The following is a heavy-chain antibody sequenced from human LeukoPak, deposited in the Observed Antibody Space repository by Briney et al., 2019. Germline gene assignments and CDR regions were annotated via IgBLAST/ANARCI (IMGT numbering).Heavy chain of an antibody. D-gene: IGHD3-10*02. V-gene: IGHV4-39*07. CDR3: TRGAITMLPN. Sequence: PSETLSLTCIVSGDSIRSSSYYWGWIRQPPGKGLEWIGSIYYGGGTYNNPSLKSRITISLDTSKNQFSLNLTSVTAADTAVYYCTRGAITMLPNWGQGTLVTVSS. J-gene: IGHJ4*02. CDR1: GDSIRSSSYY. CDR2: IYYGGGT.